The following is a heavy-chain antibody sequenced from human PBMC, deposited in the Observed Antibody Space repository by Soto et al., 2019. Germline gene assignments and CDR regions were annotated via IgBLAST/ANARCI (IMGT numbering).Heavy chain of an antibody. CDR1: GFTFSSYG. J-gene: IGHJ4*02. Sequence: QVQLVESGGGVVQPGRSLRLSCAASGFTFSSYGMHWVRQAPGKGLEWVAVISYDGSNKYYADSVKGRFTISRDNSENTLYLQMNSLRAEDTAVYYCAKEAPSHSSGPPDFDYWGQGTLVTVSS. CDR2: ISYDGSNK. CDR3: AKEAPSHSSGPPDFDY. V-gene: IGHV3-30*18. D-gene: IGHD6-19*01.